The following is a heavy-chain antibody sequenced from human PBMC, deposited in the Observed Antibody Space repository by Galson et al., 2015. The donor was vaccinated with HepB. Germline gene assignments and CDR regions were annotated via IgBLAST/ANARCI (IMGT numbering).Heavy chain of an antibody. CDR1: GFTFDDYA. J-gene: IGHJ5*02. CDR3: AKGSYITNWHSWFDP. D-gene: IGHD1/OR15-1a*01. CDR2: INWNSGSI. V-gene: IGHV3-9*01. Sequence: SLRLSCAASGFTFDDYAMHWVRQAPGKGLEWVSGINWNSGSIDYADSVKGRFTISRDNAKKSLYLEMNSLSAEDTALYYCAKGSYITNWHSWFDPWGQGTLVTVSS.